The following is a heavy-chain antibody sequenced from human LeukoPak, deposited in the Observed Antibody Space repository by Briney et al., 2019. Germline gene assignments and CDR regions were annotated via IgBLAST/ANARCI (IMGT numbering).Heavy chain of an antibody. J-gene: IGHJ4*02. V-gene: IGHV4-4*02. Sequence: GSLRLSCAASGFTFSSYAMSWVRQPPGKGLEWIGEIYHSGTTNYNPSLKGRVTISLDKSKNQFSLKLNSMTAADTAVYYCARDPPGSGVNIDYWGQGTLVTVSS. D-gene: IGHD3-10*01. CDR1: GFTFSSYAM. CDR3: ARDPPGSGVNIDY. CDR2: IYHSGTT.